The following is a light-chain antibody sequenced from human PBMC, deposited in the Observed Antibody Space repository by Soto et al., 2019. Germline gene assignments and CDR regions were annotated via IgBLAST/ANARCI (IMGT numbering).Light chain of an antibody. CDR2: EVS. Sequence: QSVLTQPPSASGSPGQSITISCTGTNSDIGSYSHVAWYQQFPGKTPKLIIYEVSYRPSGVSHRFSASKSGNTASLTISGLQADDGADYYCISYTGSSTSYVFGTGTKVTVL. J-gene: IGLJ1*01. CDR1: NSDIGSYSH. V-gene: IGLV2-14*01. CDR3: ISYTGSSTSYV.